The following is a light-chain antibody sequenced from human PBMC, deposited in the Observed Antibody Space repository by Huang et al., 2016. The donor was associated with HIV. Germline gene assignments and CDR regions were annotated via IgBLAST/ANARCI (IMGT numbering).Light chain of an antibody. CDR1: QSVRNH. J-gene: IGKJ4*01. V-gene: IGKV3-11*01. CDR2: EAS. Sequence: EIVLTQSPATLSLSPGERATLSCRASQSVRNHFTWDQQKPGQAPSLLTYEASNRANGIPARFSGSGSGTDFTLTISSLEPEDFAVYYCQQRKNWPPLTFGGGTKVEIK. CDR3: QQRKNWPPLT.